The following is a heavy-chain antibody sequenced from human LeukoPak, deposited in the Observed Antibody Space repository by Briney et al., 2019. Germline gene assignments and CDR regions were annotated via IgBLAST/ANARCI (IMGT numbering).Heavy chain of an antibody. V-gene: IGHV3-21*01. Sequence: GGSLRLSCAASGFTFSSYSMNWVRQAPGKGLEWVSSISSSSSYIYYADSVKGRFTISRDNAKNSLYLQMNSLRAEDTAVYYCAKQGSPYTIFGVVILDYWGQGTLVTVSS. J-gene: IGHJ4*02. CDR2: ISSSSSYI. CDR3: AKQGSPYTIFGVVILDY. CDR1: GFTFSSYS. D-gene: IGHD3-3*01.